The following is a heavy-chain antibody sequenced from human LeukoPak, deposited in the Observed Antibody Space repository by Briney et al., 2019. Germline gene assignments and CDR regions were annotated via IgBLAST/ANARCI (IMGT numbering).Heavy chain of an antibody. CDR1: GYTFTGYY. CDR3: ARGLGYCSSTSCPPKGWFDP. V-gene: IGHV1-2*02. J-gene: IGHJ5*02. D-gene: IGHD2-2*01. Sequence: ASVNVSCKASGYTFTGYYMHRVRQAPRQGREWMGWINPNSGGTNYAQKFQGSVTMTRDTSISTAYMELSRLRSDDTAVYYCARGLGYCSSTSCPPKGWFDPWGQGTLVTVSS. CDR2: INPNSGGT.